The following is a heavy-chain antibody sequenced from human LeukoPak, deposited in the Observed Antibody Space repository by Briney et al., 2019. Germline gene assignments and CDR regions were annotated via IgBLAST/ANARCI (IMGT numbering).Heavy chain of an antibody. Sequence: ASETLSLTCTVSGGSITNFYWGWNRQPPGTGLEWIGYILYTGIASYNPSLNSRLTMSVDTSINQFSLSLGSVTAADTATYYCVRYLSSGLVLWGQGNPVTVSS. J-gene: IGHJ4*02. CDR3: VRYLSSGLVL. CDR1: GGSITNFY. CDR2: ILYTGIA. D-gene: IGHD3-22*01. V-gene: IGHV4-59*13.